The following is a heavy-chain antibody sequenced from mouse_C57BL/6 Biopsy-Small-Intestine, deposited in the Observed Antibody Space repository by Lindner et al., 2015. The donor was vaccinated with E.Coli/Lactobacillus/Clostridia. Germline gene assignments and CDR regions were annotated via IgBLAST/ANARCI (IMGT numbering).Heavy chain of an antibody. V-gene: IGHV5-17*01. CDR2: ISSDSSAI. CDR3: ARIYSYYSYDVHYALDY. J-gene: IGHJ4*01. Sequence: VQLQEVWGGLVKPGGSRKLSCAASGFTFSDYGMHWVRQAPERGLEWIAYISSDSSAIYYADTVKGRFTISRDNAKNTLLLQMTSLRSEDTAMYYCARIYSYYSYDVHYALDYWGQGTSVTVSS. CDR1: GFTFSDYG. D-gene: IGHD2-12*01.